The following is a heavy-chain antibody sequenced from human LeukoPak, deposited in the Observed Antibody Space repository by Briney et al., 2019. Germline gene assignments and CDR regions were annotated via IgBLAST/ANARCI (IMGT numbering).Heavy chain of an antibody. Sequence: SGNQSLTGAVYGGAFSGYYCSWIRQPTGKGLEWIGEINHSGSTNYNPSLKSRVTISVDTSKNQFSLKLSSVTAADTAVYYCARRQPYYYDSSGYYYRGWFDPWGQGTLVTVSS. CDR2: INHSGST. V-gene: IGHV4-34*01. CDR3: ARRQPYYYDSSGYYYRGWFDP. D-gene: IGHD3-22*01. CDR1: GGAFSGYY. J-gene: IGHJ5*02.